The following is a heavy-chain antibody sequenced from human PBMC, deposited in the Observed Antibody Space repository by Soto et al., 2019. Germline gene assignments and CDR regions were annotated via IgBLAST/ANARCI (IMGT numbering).Heavy chain of an antibody. Sequence: SVKVSCKASGGTFSSYAISWVRQAPGQGLEWMGGIIPIFGTANYAQKFQGRVTITADESTSTAYMELSSLRSEDTAVYYCAREDRYSGYEGIADYWGQGTLVTVSS. J-gene: IGHJ4*02. D-gene: IGHD5-12*01. CDR1: GGTFSSYA. CDR3: AREDRYSGYEGIADY. CDR2: IIPIFGTA. V-gene: IGHV1-69*13.